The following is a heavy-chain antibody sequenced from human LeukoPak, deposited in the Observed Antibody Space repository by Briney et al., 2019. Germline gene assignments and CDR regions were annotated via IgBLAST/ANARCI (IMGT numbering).Heavy chain of an antibody. CDR1: GFIFSSYW. V-gene: IGHV3-7*04. CDR2: IRHDGREK. J-gene: IGHJ6*02. CDR3: AWGMDV. Sequence: PGGSLRLSCAASGFIFSSYWMTWVRQAPGKAPEWVANIRHDGREKYYAGSVKGRFIISRDNAKNSLYLQMNSLRLEDTAIYYCAWGMDVWGQGTTVTVSS.